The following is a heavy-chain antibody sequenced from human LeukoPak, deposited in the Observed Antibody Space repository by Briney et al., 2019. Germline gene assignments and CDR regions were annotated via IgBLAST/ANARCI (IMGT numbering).Heavy chain of an antibody. V-gene: IGHV1-69*02. Sequence: ASVKVSCKASGYTFTGYYMHWVRQAPGQGLEWVGRIIPILGIANYAQKFQGRVTITADKSTSTAYMELSSLRSEDTAVYYCARPDIVVVTDAFDIWGQGTMVTVSS. D-gene: IGHD2-21*02. J-gene: IGHJ3*02. CDR2: IIPILGIA. CDR1: GYTFTGYY. CDR3: ARPDIVVVTDAFDI.